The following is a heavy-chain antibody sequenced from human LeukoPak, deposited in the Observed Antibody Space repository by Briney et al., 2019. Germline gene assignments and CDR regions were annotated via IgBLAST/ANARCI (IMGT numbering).Heavy chain of an antibody. CDR1: GFTFSSYA. V-gene: IGHV3-23*01. CDR2: ISGSGGST. CDR3: AKSKDDYGDSDAFDI. Sequence: GGSLRLSCAASGFTFSSYAMSWVRQAPGKGLEWVSAISGSGGSTYYADSVKGRFTISRDNSKNTLYLQMNSLRAEDTAVYYCAKSKDDYGDSDAFDIWGQGTMVTVPS. J-gene: IGHJ3*02. D-gene: IGHD4-17*01.